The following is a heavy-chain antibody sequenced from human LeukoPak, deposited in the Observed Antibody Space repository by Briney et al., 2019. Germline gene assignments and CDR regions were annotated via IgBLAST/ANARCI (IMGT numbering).Heavy chain of an antibody. Sequence: GGSLRLSCAASGFTFRDHYMSWIRQAPGKGVEWVSNISSGGSTVYYADSVKGRFTNSRDNAKNSLSLQMNSLRAEDTAVYYCARKRMDSDAFDIWGQGTMVTVSS. V-gene: IGHV3-11*01. CDR1: GFTFRDHY. CDR3: ARKRMDSDAFDI. D-gene: IGHD3/OR15-3a*01. J-gene: IGHJ3*02. CDR2: ISSGGSTV.